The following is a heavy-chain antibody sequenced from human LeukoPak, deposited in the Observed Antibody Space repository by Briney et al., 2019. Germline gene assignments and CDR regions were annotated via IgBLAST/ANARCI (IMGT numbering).Heavy chain of an antibody. V-gene: IGHV3-74*01. Sequence: PGGSLRLSCAASGFTFSSYWMHWVRQAPGKGLVWVSRINSDGSSTNYADSVKGRFTISRDNAKNTLYLQMNRLRAEDTAVYYCARVRGYNYGYNYWGQGTLVTVSS. CDR3: ARVRGYNYGYNY. D-gene: IGHD5-18*01. CDR1: GFTFSSYW. J-gene: IGHJ4*02. CDR2: INSDGSST.